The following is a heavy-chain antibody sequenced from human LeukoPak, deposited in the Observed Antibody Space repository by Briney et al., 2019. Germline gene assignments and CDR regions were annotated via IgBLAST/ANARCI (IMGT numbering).Heavy chain of an antibody. V-gene: IGHV4-4*09. CDR3: ARLGGIAVADY. D-gene: IGHD6-19*01. Sequence: SETLSLTCTVSGGSISSYYWSWIRQPPGKGLEWIGYIYTSGSTNYNPSLKSRVTISVDTSKNQFSLKLSSVTAADTAVYYCARLGGIAVADYWGQGTLVTVS. J-gene: IGHJ4*02. CDR2: IYTSGST. CDR1: GGSISSYY.